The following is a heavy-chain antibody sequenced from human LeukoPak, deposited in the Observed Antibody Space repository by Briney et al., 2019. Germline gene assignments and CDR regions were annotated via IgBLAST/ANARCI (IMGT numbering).Heavy chain of an antibody. CDR3: ARGSPHEVY. J-gene: IGHJ4*02. V-gene: IGHV1-69*04. Sequence: ASVKVSCKASGGTFSSYAISWVRQAPGQGLEWMGRIIPILGIANYAQKFQGRVTITADKSTSTACMELSSLRSEDTAVYYCARGSPHEVYWGQGTLVTVSS. CDR2: IIPILGIA. CDR1: GGTFSSYA.